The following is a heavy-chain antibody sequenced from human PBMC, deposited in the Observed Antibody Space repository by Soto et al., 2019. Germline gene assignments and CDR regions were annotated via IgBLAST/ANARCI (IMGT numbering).Heavy chain of an antibody. CDR2: ISGSGGST. V-gene: IGHV3-23*01. CDR3: AKDRVGATTPESFDI. Sequence: GGSLRLSCAASGFTLSSYAMSWVRQAPGKGLEWVAAISGSGGSTYYADSVKGRFTISRDNSKNTLYLQMNSLRAEDTAVYYCAKDRVGATTPESFDIWGQGTMVTVSS. D-gene: IGHD1-26*01. CDR1: GFTLSSYA. J-gene: IGHJ3*02.